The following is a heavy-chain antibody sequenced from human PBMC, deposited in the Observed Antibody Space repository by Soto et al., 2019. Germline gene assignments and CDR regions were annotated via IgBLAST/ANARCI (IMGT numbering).Heavy chain of an antibody. CDR3: ARALYSGYDLNAFDI. D-gene: IGHD5-12*01. V-gene: IGHV1-3*01. Sequence: QVQLVQSGAEVKKPGASVKVSCKASGYTFTSYAMHWVCQAPGQRLEWMGWINAGNGNTKYSQKFQGRVTITRDTSASTAYMELSSLRSEDTAVYYCARALYSGYDLNAFDIWGQGTMVTVSS. CDR1: GYTFTSYA. CDR2: INAGNGNT. J-gene: IGHJ3*02.